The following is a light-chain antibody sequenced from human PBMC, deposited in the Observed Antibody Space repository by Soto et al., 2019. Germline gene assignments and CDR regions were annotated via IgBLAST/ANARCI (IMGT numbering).Light chain of an antibody. V-gene: IGKV3-20*01. J-gene: IGKJ5*01. CDR2: GTS. CDR3: QQCGSLPGT. CDR1: QSINGNY. Sequence: EIVLTQSPVTLSLSPGDRATLSRRASQSINGNYLHWYQQKPGQAPRLLIFGTSSRATGIPDRFIGGGSGTDFTLTISRLEPEDFAVYYCQQCGSLPGTFGQGTRLEIK.